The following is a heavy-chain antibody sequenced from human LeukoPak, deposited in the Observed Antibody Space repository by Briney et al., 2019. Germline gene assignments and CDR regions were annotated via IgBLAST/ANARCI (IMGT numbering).Heavy chain of an antibody. J-gene: IGHJ4*02. CDR2: ISGSGGTT. Sequence: GGSLRLSCAASGFTFSTNAMSWVRQAPGKGLEWVSVISGSGGTTYYADSVKGRFTISRDNSKNTLYLQMNSLRAEDTAVYYCAKEVAVAGTGYWGQGTLVTVSS. CDR3: AKEVAVAGTGY. D-gene: IGHD6-19*01. CDR1: GFTFSTNA. V-gene: IGHV3-23*01.